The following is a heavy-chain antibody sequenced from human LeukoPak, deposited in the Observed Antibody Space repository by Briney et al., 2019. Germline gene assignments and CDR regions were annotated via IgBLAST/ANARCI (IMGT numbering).Heavy chain of an antibody. V-gene: IGHV1-69*04. CDR2: IIPILGIA. Sequence: SVKVSCKASGGTFSSYTISWVRQAPGQGLEWMGRIIPILGIANYARKFQGRVTITADKSTSTAYMELSSLRSEDTAVYYCARDPQQLVTADAFDIWGQGTMVTVSS. CDR1: GGTFSSYT. D-gene: IGHD6-13*01. CDR3: ARDPQQLVTADAFDI. J-gene: IGHJ3*02.